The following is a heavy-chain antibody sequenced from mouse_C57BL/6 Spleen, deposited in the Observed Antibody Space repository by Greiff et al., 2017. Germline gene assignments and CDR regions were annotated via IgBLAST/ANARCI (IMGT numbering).Heavy chain of an antibody. CDR1: GYAFSRYW. V-gene: IGHV1-80*01. CDR2: IYPGDGDT. D-gene: IGHD1-1*01. CDR3: ARGITTVPMDY. Sequence: VQLQQSGAELVKPGASVKISCKASGYAFSRYWMNWVKQRPGKGLEWIGQIYPGDGDTNYNGQFKGKATLTADKSSSTAYMQLSSLTSEDSAVYFCARGITTVPMDYWGQGTSVTVSS. J-gene: IGHJ4*01.